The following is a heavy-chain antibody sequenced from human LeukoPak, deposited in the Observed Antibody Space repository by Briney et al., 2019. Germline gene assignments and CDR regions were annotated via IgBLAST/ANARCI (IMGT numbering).Heavy chain of an antibody. J-gene: IGHJ4*02. D-gene: IGHD2-15*01. CDR2: IYTSGST. V-gene: IGHV4-61*02. CDR3: VAYCSGGSCSY. CDR1: GGSISSGSYY. Sequence: SETLSLTCTVSGGSISSGSYYWSWIRQPAGKGLEWIGRIYTSGSTNYNPSLKSRVTISVDTSKNQFSLKLSSVTAADTAVYYCVAYCSGGSCSYWGQGTLVTVSS.